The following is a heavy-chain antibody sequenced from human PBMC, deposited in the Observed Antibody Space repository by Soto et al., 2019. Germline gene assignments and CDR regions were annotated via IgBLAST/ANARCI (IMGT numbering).Heavy chain of an antibody. CDR1: GFTFSDYY. J-gene: IGHJ4*02. Sequence: QVQLVESGGGLVKPGGSLRLSCAASGFTFSDYYMSWIRQAPGKGLEWVAYISSSGSTIYYADSVKGRFTIARDNAKNSLDLQMNSLRAEDTAVYYCARVGDWETAAGSESDYWGQGTLVTVSS. V-gene: IGHV3-11*01. CDR2: ISSSGSTI. CDR3: ARVGDWETAAGSESDY. D-gene: IGHD6-13*01.